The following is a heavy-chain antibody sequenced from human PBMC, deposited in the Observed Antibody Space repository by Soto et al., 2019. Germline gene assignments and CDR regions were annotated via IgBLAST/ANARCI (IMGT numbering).Heavy chain of an antibody. J-gene: IGHJ5*01. CDR3: ARDQQFRNWFDS. CDR2: INAGNGNT. CDR1: GYTFSRYA. Sequence: ASVKVSCKASGYTFSRYAIHWVRQAPGQRLEWMGWINAGNGNTKYSQKFEGRVTLTTDTSANTVYMELSSLRFEDTALYYCARDQQFRNWFDSWGQGTLVTVPQ. V-gene: IGHV1-3*01. D-gene: IGHD6-13*01.